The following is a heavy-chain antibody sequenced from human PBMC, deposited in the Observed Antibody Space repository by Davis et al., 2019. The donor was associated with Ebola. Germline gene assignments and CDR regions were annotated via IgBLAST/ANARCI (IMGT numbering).Heavy chain of an antibody. V-gene: IGHV3-11*01. CDR3: VTGGVRYFQH. CDR2: ISSSGSTI. Sequence: GESLKISCAASGFTFSDYYMSWIRQAPGKGLEWVSYISSSGSTIYYADSVKGRFTISRDNAKNSLDLQMNSLRAEDTAVYYCVTGGVRYFQHWGQGTLVTVSS. CDR1: GFTFSDYY. D-gene: IGHD3-16*01. J-gene: IGHJ1*01.